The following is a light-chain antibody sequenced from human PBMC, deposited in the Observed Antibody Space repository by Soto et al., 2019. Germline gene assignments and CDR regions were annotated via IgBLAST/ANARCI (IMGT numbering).Light chain of an antibody. CDR2: RAS. J-gene: IGKJ5*01. CDR3: QLFGGNPLT. V-gene: IGKV3-20*01. CDR1: ESVSSRY. Sequence: ESVVMQSPGTLSLSPGGGATLSCMAGESVSSRYIAWYQQRPGKTPSLLIYRASTRGTGVPDRWRGSGSGTHFTLTISRLQPGDFEGYYCQLFGGNPLTLGLGTRLEIK.